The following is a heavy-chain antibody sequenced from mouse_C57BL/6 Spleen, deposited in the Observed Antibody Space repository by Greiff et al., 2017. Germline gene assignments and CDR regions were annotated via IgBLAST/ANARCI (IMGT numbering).Heavy chain of an antibody. J-gene: IGHJ4*01. D-gene: IGHD3-2*02. CDR2: IDPSDSET. Sequence: QVQLKQPGAELVRPGSSVKLSCKASGYTFTSYWMHWVKQRPIQGLEWIGNIDPSDSETHYNQKFKDKATLTVDKSSSTAYMQLSSLTSEDSAVYYCARSQVLYYAMDYWGQGTSVTVSS. V-gene: IGHV1-52*01. CDR1: GYTFTSYW. CDR3: ARSQVLYYAMDY.